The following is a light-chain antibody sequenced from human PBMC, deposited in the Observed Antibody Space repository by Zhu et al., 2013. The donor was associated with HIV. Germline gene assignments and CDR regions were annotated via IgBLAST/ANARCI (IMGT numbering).Light chain of an antibody. CDR1: TGAVTSGHF. J-gene: IGLJ2*01. CDR3: LVSYSGARPGI. Sequence: QTVVTQEPSLTVSPGGTVTLTCGSNTGAVTSGHFPYWFQQKPGQAPRTLIYDTTNRHSWTPARFSGSLLGGKAALTLSGAQPEDEADYYCLVSYSGARPGIFGGGTRLTVL. CDR2: DTT. V-gene: IGLV7-46*01.